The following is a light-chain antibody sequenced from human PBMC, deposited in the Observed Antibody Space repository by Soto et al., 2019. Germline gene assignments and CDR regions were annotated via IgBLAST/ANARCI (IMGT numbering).Light chain of an antibody. CDR2: EVS. CDR3: SSYTTVFTYV. V-gene: IGLV2-14*01. J-gene: IGLJ1*01. CDR1: SSDVGLYDY. Sequence: QSALTQPASVSGSPGLSITVSCTGTSSDVGLYDYVSWFQQHPGKSPKLIIYEVSHRPSGVSSRFSGSKSGNTASLTISGLQTEDEANYYCSSYTTVFTYVFGTGTKVTVL.